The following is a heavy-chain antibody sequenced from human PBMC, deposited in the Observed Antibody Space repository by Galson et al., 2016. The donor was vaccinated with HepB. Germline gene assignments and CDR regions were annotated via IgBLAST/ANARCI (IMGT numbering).Heavy chain of an antibody. Sequence: SLRLSCAASGFTFTNHWMSWVRQAPGKGLEWVANMKPDGSEKYFADSGRGRFTISRDNAKNSLYLQMNSLRDDDTAVYYCARDNLCAFAIWGQGTLVTVSS. V-gene: IGHV3-7*03. CDR3: ARDNLCAFAI. CDR2: MKPDGSEK. J-gene: IGHJ3*02. CDR1: GFTFTNHW.